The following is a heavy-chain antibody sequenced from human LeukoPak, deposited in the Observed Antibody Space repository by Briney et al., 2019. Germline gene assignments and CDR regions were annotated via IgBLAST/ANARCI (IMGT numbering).Heavy chain of an antibody. CDR3: VRDPASTLVNTVTRDWFDP. CDR1: GYTFTGYY. D-gene: IGHD4-17*01. Sequence: GASVKVSCRASGYTFTGYYMNWVRQAPGQGLEWMGWINPNSGGTNYAQKFQGRVTMTRDTSISPAYMELSRLRSDDTAVYYCVRDPASTLVNTVTRDWFDPWGQGTLVTVSS. CDR2: INPNSGGT. V-gene: IGHV1-2*02. J-gene: IGHJ5*02.